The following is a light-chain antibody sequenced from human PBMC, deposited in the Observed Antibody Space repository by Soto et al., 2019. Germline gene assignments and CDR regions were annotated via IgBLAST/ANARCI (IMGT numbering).Light chain of an antibody. CDR1: QSISSY. J-gene: IGKJ2*01. V-gene: IGKV1-39*01. Sequence: DIQMTQSPSSLSASVGDRVTITCRASQSISSYLNWYQQKPGKAPKLLIYAASSLQSGVPSRFSGGRSGTDFTLPISNRQPEDDTTYYCKQSDRTPNTFGQGTKLEIK. CDR2: AAS. CDR3: KQSDRTPNT.